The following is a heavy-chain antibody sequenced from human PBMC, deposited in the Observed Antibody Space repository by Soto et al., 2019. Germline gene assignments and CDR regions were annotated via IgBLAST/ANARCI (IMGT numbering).Heavy chain of an antibody. CDR1: GFTFSSYG. CDR3: ASPNYYDSSGADY. Sequence: QVQLVESGGGVVQPGRSLRLSCAASGFTFSSYGMHWVRQAPGKGLEWVAVISYDGSNKYYADSVKGRFTISRDNSKNTLYLQMNSLRAEDTAVYYCASPNYYDSSGADYWGQGTLVTVSS. CDR2: ISYDGSNK. D-gene: IGHD3-22*01. J-gene: IGHJ4*02. V-gene: IGHV3-30*03.